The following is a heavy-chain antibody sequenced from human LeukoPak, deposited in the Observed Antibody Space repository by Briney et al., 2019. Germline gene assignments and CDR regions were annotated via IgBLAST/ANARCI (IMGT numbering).Heavy chain of an antibody. D-gene: IGHD3-10*01. CDR3: ARHSGSWSLSRPFDP. Sequence: SETLSLTCIVSGGSVTSGGFYWGWLRQPPGKGPEWIATIYYTGSTYYNPSLQSRVTISIDTSKNQFSLRLTSVTATDTAVYHDARHSGSWSLSRPFDPWGQGTLVTVSS. J-gene: IGHJ5*02. CDR1: GGSVTSGGFY. V-gene: IGHV4-39*01. CDR2: IYYTGST.